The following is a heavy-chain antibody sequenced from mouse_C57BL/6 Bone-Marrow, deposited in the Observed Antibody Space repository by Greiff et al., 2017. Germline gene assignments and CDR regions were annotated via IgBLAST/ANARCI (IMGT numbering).Heavy chain of an antibody. D-gene: IGHD1-1*01. CDR1: GYTFTSYG. V-gene: IGHV1-81*01. J-gene: IGHJ2*01. Sequence: VKLVESGAELARPGASVKLSCKASGYTFTSYGISWVKQRTGQGLEWIGEIYPRSGNTYYNEKFKGKATLTADKSSSTAYMELRSLTSEDSAVYFGARVGILLFDYWGQGTTLTVSS. CDR2: IYPRSGNT. CDR3: ARVGILLFDY.